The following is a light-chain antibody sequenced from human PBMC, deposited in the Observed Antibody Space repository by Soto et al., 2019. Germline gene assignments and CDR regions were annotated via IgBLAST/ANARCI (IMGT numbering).Light chain of an antibody. CDR2: WAS. J-gene: IGKJ5*01. CDR3: QQYHSDPIT. Sequence: DFVMTQSPDSLAVSLGERATSNCRSSQSVLSNSDNKNYLAWFQQKPGQPPKLLCYWASTRESGVPDRFSGSGSATDFTLTSSSLQAEDVAVYYCQQYHSDPITFGQGTRLEIK. V-gene: IGKV4-1*01. CDR1: QSVLSNSDNKNY.